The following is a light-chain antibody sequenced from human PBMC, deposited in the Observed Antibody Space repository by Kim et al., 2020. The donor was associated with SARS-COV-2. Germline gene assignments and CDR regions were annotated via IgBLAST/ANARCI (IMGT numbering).Light chain of an antibody. J-gene: IGKJ4*02. V-gene: IGKV1-5*03. CDR2: AAS. Sequence: AFGGDRVTITCRASKSISTWVSWYQQPPEEAPQLLFYAASNLRSVAPTIFSGSGSRTEFSLTISSLQHDAVATYCCQQYNTYPLTFGGGTKVDIK. CDR1: KSISTW. CDR3: QQYNTYPLT.